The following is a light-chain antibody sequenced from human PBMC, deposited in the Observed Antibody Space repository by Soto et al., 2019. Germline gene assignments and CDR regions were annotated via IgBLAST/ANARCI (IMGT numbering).Light chain of an antibody. V-gene: IGLV2-14*01. Sequence: QPVLTQSASVSGSPGQSITISCTGTSSDVGNYNYVSWYQQHPGEVPKLIIFNVNNRPSGVSNRFSGSKSGNTASLTISGLQSYYEADYYCSSFTISSTYVFGTGTKGTV. CDR2: NVN. CDR3: SSFTISSTYV. CDR1: SSDVGNYNY. J-gene: IGLJ1*01.